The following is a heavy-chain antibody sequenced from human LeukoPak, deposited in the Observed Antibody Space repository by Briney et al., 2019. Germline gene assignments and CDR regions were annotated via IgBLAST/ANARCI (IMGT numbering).Heavy chain of an antibody. CDR2: ISGSGGST. D-gene: IGHD4-17*01. Sequence: GGTLRLSCAPSGFTFSRYAMSRVRQAPGNRLEWVSGISGSGGSTYYADSVRGRFTISRENSKNTLSLQMNSLRAGERAVYYCAKDGLDFGDFWYFDYWGQGTLVTVSS. J-gene: IGHJ4*02. CDR3: AKDGLDFGDFWYFDY. CDR1: GFTFSRYA. V-gene: IGHV3-23*01.